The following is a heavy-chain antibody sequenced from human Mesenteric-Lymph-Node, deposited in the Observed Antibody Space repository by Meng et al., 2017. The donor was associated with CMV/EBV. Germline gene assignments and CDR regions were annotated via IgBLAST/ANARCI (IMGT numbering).Heavy chain of an antibody. Sequence: SETLSLTCTVSGGSVSSGSYYWSWIRQPPGKGPEWIGYVYYSGSTNYNPSLKSRLTISVDTSKNQFSLKLSSVTAADTAVYYCARDMTTVTTYYYYGIDVWGQGTTVTVSS. V-gene: IGHV4-61*01. D-gene: IGHD4-11*01. CDR3: ARDMTTVTTYYYYGIDV. J-gene: IGHJ6*02. CDR1: GGSVSSGSYY. CDR2: VYYSGST.